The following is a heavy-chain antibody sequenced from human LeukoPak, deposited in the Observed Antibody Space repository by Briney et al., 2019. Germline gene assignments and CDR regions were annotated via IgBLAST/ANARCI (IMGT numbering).Heavy chain of an antibody. V-gene: IGHV5-51*01. CDR1: GYTFTSYW. CDR3: ARRGVRDDLDY. CDR2: IYPGDSDT. Sequence: VESLKISCKGSGYTFTSYWIAWVRQMPGKGLEWMGIIYPGDSDTRFSPSFQGQVTISADKSISTAYLQWSSLKASDTAMYYCARRGVRDDLDYWGQGTLVTVSS. D-gene: IGHD2-8*01. J-gene: IGHJ4*02.